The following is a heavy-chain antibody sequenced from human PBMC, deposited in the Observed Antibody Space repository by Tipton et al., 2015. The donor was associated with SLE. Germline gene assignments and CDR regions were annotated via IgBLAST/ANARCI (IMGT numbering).Heavy chain of an antibody. D-gene: IGHD2-15*01. CDR2: IYHTGAT. CDR1: GGSITSYY. V-gene: IGHV4-59*01. Sequence: TLSLTCTVSGGSITSYYWSWIRQPPGRGLEWIGDIYHTGATNYSPSLKSRVAISVDTSKNQVSLKLNSVTAADTAVYYCARSVGYYYYMDVWGKGTTVTVSS. CDR3: ARSVGYYYYMDV. J-gene: IGHJ6*03.